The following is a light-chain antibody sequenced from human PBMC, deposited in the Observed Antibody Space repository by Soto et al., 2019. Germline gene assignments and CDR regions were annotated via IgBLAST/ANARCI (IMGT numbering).Light chain of an antibody. CDR3: QQYSTWGT. CDR2: GAS. V-gene: IGKV3-15*01. CDR1: QSVTSN. J-gene: IGKJ1*01. Sequence: EIVMTQSPATLSVSPGERATLSCRASQSVTSNLAWYQQKPGQAPRLLIYGASTRATGIPARFSGGGSGTEFTLTISSLQSEYFAVYYCQQYSTWGTFGQGTKVEI.